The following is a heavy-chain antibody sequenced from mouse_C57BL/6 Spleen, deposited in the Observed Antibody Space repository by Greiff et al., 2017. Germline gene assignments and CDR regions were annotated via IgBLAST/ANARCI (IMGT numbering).Heavy chain of an antibody. CDR1: GYSFTGYY. D-gene: IGHD2-2*01. CDR2: IYPYNGVS. CDR3: ASKYGYDEGDFDY. V-gene: IGHV1-31*01. Sequence: EVQLQQSGPELVKPGASVKISCKASGYSFTGYYMHWVKQSHGTILDWIGYIYPYNGVSSYNQKFKGKATLTVDKSSSTAYMPLRSLTSEDSAVYYGASKYGYDEGDFDYWGQGTTLTVSS. J-gene: IGHJ2*01.